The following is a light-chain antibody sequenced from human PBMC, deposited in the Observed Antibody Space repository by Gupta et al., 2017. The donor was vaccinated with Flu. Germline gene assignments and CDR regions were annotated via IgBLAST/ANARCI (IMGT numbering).Light chain of an antibody. CDR1: HVHEQY. CDR2: EDD. V-gene: IGLV3-1*01. Sequence: SYELTQAPSVSVLPGHIANITCFGDHVHEQYVYRYQQMTGRPPTLVMYEDDRRPSGIPERFSGSKSGQTATLTITGAQDIEEADYFCQAWDSLGPYVFGPGTKVTVL. J-gene: IGLJ1*01. CDR3: QAWDSLGPYV.